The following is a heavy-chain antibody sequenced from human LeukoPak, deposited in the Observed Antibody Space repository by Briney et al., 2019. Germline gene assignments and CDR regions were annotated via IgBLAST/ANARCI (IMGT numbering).Heavy chain of an antibody. V-gene: IGHV3-21*01. CDR1: GFTLSSYS. CDR3: ARGVGSAYYYYFDY. J-gene: IGHJ4*02. Sequence: GGSLRLSCTPSGFTLSSYSMNWVRQAPGKGLEWVSFISSSSSYIYYADSVKGRFTISRDNAKNSLYLQMSSLRAEDAAVYYCARGVGSAYYYYFDYWGQGTLVTVSS. D-gene: IGHD3-22*01. CDR2: ISSSSSYI.